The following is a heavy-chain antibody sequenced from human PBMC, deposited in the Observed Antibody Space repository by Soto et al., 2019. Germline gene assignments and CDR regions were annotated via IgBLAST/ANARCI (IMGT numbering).Heavy chain of an antibody. CDR1: GGTFSSYA. J-gene: IGHJ6*02. CDR3: ARDRRLQSPRLYYYYGMEV. D-gene: IGHD6-25*01. V-gene: IGHV1-69*01. Sequence: QVQLVQSGAEVKKPGSSVKVSCKASGGTFSSYAISWVRQAPGQGLEWMGGIIPIFGTANYAQKFQGRVTITADESTSTAYMELSSLRSEDTAVYYCARDRRLQSPRLYYYYGMEVWGQGTTVTVSS. CDR2: IIPIFGTA.